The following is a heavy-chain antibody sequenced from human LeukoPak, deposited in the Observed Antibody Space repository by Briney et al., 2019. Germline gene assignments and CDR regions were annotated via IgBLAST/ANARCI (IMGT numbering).Heavy chain of an antibody. CDR3: ATDLKKGDSGCFDY. CDR2: INTNTGNP. CDR1: GYTFTSSA. Sequence: ASVTVSCKASGYTFTSSALNWVRQAPGQGLEWMGWINTNTGNPTYAQGFTGRFVFSLDTSVSTAYLHISSLEAEDTAIYYCATDLKKGDSGCFDYWGQGTLVTVSS. V-gene: IGHV7-4-1*02. J-gene: IGHJ4*02. D-gene: IGHD6-19*01.